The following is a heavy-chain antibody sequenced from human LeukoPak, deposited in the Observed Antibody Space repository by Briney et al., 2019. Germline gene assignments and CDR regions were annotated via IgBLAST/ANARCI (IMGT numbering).Heavy chain of an antibody. CDR3: ARESNYYGSGTGWFDL. J-gene: IGHJ5*02. CDR2: IYYSGST. Sequence: SGTLSLTCAVSGGSISGGGYSWSWIRQPPGKGLEWIGYIYYSGSTYYNPSLKSRVTISVDTSKNQLSLKLSSVTAADTAVYYCARESNYYGSGTGWFDLWGQGTLVTVSS. D-gene: IGHD3-10*01. CDR1: GGSISGGGYS. V-gene: IGHV4-30-4*07.